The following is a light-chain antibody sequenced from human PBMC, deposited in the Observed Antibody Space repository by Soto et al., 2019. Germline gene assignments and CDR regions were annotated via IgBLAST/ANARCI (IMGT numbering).Light chain of an antibody. V-gene: IGKV3-20*01. CDR1: QSISGT. J-gene: IGKJ1*01. Sequence: EIVMTQSPATLSVSPGGRATLSCRASQSISGTLAWYQQKPGQAPRLLIFGASRGATGIPDRFSGSGSGTNFTLTINKVEPEDSAVYYCQHYGRSPSFGRGTKVDIK. CDR3: QHYGRSPS. CDR2: GAS.